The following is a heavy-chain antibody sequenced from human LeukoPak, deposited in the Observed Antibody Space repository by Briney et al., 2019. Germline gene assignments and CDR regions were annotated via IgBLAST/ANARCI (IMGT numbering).Heavy chain of an antibody. V-gene: IGHV1-8*01. D-gene: IGHD3-10*01. CDR2: MNPNSGNT. Sequence: ASVKVSCKASGYTFTSYDINWVRQATGQGLEWMGWMNPNSGNTGYAQKFQGRVTMTRNTSISTAYMELSSLRSEDTAVYYCARGRRYYGSGSYSFDPWGQGTLVTVSS. CDR1: GYTFTSYD. J-gene: IGHJ5*02. CDR3: ARGRRYYGSGSYSFDP.